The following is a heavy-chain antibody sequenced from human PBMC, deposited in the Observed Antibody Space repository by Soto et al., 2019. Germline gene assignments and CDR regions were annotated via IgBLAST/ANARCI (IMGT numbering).Heavy chain of an antibody. CDR3: AGSRTYYYDSSGYYYVYY. CDR2: IYYSGST. V-gene: IGHV4-61*01. D-gene: IGHD3-22*01. Sequence: QVQLQESGPGLVKPSETLSLTCTVSGGSVSSGSYYWSWIRQPPGKGLEWIGYIYYSGSTNYNPSLKSRVTISVDTSKNQFSLKLSSVTAADTAVYYCAGSRTYYYDSSGYYYVYYWGQGTLVTVSS. CDR1: GGSVSSGSYY. J-gene: IGHJ4*02.